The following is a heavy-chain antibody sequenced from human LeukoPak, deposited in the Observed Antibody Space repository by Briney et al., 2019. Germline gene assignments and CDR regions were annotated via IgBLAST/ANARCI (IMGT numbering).Heavy chain of an antibody. Sequence: GGSLRLSCAASGFTFSSYAMSWVRQAPGKGLEWVSAISGSGGSTYYADSVKGRFTISRDNSKNTLYLQMNSLRAEDTAVYYCAKDPRRITMTVGWFDPWGQGTLVTVSS. J-gene: IGHJ5*02. CDR3: AKDPRRITMTVGWFDP. CDR2: ISGSGGST. CDR1: GFTFSSYA. V-gene: IGHV3-23*01. D-gene: IGHD3-22*01.